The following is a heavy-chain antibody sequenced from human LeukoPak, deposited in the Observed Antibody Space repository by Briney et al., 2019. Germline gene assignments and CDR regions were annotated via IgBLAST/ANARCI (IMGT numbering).Heavy chain of an antibody. V-gene: IGHV3-30*02. J-gene: IGHJ6*03. CDR1: GFTFSSYS. CDR2: IQYDGSNE. D-gene: IGHD2-8*01. CDR3: AKDRCSNGIGCYYYYMDV. Sequence: PGGSLRLSCVASGFTFSSYSMNWVRQAPGKGLEWVAYIQYDGSNEQYADSVKGRFSISRDSSKNILNLQMNSLRAEDTAVYYCAKDRCSNGIGCYYYYMDVWGKGTTVTIYS.